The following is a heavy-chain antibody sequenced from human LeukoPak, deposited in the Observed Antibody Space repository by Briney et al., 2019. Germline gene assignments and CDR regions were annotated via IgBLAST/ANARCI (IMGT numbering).Heavy chain of an antibody. D-gene: IGHD2-15*01. V-gene: IGHV3-53*01. J-gene: IGHJ6*03. Sequence: GGSLRLSCAASGFTVSSNYMSWVRQAPGKGVEWVSVIYSGGSTYYADSVKGRFTISRDNSKNTLYLQMNSLRAEDTAVYYCARAVVRADYYYYYMDVWGKGTTVTVSS. CDR2: IYSGGST. CDR3: ARAVVRADYYYYYMDV. CDR1: GFTVSSNY.